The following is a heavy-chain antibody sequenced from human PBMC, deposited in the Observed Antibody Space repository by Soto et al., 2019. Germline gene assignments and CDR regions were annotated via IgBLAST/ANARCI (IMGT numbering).Heavy chain of an antibody. CDR1: GLSVSGNW. CDR3: AKMVGPDDC. CDR2: INGDGSHI. D-gene: IGHD3-10*02. V-gene: IGHV3-74*01. J-gene: IGHJ4*02. Sequence: GGSLRLSCAASGLSVSGNWMHWVRQAPGKGLVWVSRINGDGSHINYAASVKGRFTISRDNAKNTVYLQMNSLRVEDTAVYYCAKMVGPDDCWGQGTQVNVSS.